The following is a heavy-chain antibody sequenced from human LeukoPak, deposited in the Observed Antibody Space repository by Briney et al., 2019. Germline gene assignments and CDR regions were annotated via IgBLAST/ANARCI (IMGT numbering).Heavy chain of an antibody. Sequence: PGGSLRLSCAASGFTISSYWIHWVRQVPGKGLVWVSRINNDGSSTIYADSVKGRFTISRDNAKNTLYLQMNSLRAEDTAVYYCARGGSPPEALGDVFGIWGQGTMVTVSS. D-gene: IGHD1-26*01. J-gene: IGHJ3*02. CDR2: INNDGSST. CDR1: GFTISSYW. V-gene: IGHV3-74*01. CDR3: ARGGSPPEALGDVFGI.